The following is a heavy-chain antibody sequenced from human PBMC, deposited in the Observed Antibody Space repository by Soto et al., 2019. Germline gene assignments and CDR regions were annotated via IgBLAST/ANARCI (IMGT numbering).Heavy chain of an antibody. CDR3: AKKEEYYHVWGKSLLD. V-gene: IGHV3-23*01. Sequence: EVQLLEAGGNLVQSGGSLRLSCVASGFTFNNYAMSWVRQAPGKGLEWVSSINGPGDDTYYADSVKGRFTISRDNSKNTLYLQMNSLRADDDTALYYCAKKEEYYHVWGKSLLDWGQGTLVTVSS. CDR2: INGPGDDT. D-gene: IGHD3-16*01. J-gene: IGHJ4*03. CDR1: GFTFNNYA.